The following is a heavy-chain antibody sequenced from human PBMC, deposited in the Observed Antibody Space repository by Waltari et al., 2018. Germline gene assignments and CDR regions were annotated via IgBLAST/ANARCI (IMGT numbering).Heavy chain of an antibody. J-gene: IGHJ2*01. CDR2: ISASGGST. Sequence: VQLVESGGGVVQPGRSLRLSCAASGFTFSNYAMTWVRQAPGRGLEWVSGISASGGSTYYADSLKGQFTISRDNSKNTVYLRMNSLRAEDTALYYCARAAGDWQRFWYFDLWGRGTLVTVSS. D-gene: IGHD2-21*02. V-gene: IGHV3-23*04. CDR3: ARAAGDWQRFWYFDL. CDR1: GFTFSNYA.